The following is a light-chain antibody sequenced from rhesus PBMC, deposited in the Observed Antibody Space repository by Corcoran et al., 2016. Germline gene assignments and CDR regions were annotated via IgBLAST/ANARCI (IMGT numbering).Light chain of an antibody. CDR2: DVS. Sequence: QAAPTQSPSVSGSPGQSVTMSCTGTSSDIGGFKRVSWYQHHPGKAPKLMIYDVSKPPSGISDRFSGSKSANPASLTISGLQAEDEADYYYSSYGGSYIYMFGGGTRLTVL. J-gene: IGLJ1*01. CDR1: SSDIGGFKR. V-gene: IGLV2-13*03. CDR3: SSYGGSYIYM.